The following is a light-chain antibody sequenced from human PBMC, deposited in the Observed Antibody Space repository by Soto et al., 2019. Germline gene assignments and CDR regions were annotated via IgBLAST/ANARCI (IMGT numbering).Light chain of an antibody. CDR3: QQYGSSPRT. J-gene: IGKJ1*01. CDR2: GAF. Sequence: VLTQSPDSLSLSPGERATLSCRASQYISTKLAWYQQKPGQAPRLLFSGAFNRATDTPDRFSGSGSGTDFTLIISGVEAEDFAMYYCQQYGSSPRTFGQGTKVDIK. CDR1: QYISTK. V-gene: IGKV3-20*01.